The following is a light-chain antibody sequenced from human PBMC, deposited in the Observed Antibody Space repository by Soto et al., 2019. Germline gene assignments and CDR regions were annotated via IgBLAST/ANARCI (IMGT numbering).Light chain of an antibody. Sequence: EIVLTQSPGTLSVSPGERATLSCRASQTISSNYLAWYQQKPGQAPSLLIYGTSSRATGIPDRFSGSGSGTHFTLTISSLDPEDSAIYYCQQYGSWTFGQGTKVEIK. CDR2: GTS. CDR3: QQYGSWT. CDR1: QTISSNY. V-gene: IGKV3-20*01. J-gene: IGKJ1*01.